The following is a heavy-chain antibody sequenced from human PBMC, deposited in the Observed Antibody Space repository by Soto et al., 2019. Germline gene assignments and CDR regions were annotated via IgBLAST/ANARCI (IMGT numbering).Heavy chain of an antibody. V-gene: IGHV3-23*01. D-gene: IGHD3-10*01. CDR3: AKDYRKGSPGLFNYYGSGSLCMDV. Sequence: GGSLRLSCAASGFTFSSYAMSWVRQAPGKGLEWVSAISGSGGSTYYADSVKGRFTISRDNSKNTLYLQMNSLRAEDTAVYYCAKDYRKGSPGLFNYYGSGSLCMDVWGQGTTVTVSS. J-gene: IGHJ6*02. CDR1: GFTFSSYA. CDR2: ISGSGGST.